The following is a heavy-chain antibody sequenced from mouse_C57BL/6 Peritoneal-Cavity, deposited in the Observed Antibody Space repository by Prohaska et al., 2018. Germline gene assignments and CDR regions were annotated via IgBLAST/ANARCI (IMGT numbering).Heavy chain of an antibody. CDR1: GYSFTSYY. Sequence: QVQLQQSGPELVKPWASVKISCKPSGYSFTSYYIHWVKQRPGQVLEWIGWIYPGSGNTKYNEKFKGKATLTADTSSSTAYMQLSSLTSEDSAVYDCGDGILWPRDYWGQGTSVTVSS. J-gene: IGHJ4*01. D-gene: IGHD1-1*02. CDR3: GDGILWPRDY. CDR2: IYPGSGNT. V-gene: IGHV1-66*01.